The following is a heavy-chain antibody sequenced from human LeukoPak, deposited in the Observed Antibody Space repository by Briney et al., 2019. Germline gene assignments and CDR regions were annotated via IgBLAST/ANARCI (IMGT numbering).Heavy chain of an antibody. Sequence: ASVKVSFKASGYTLTVYYMHWVRQAPGQGREWMGWINPNSGGANYAQKFQGRVTMTRDTSIGTAYMELSWLRSDDTAVYYCARMDDLGGMDVWGQGTTVTVSS. CDR2: INPNSGGA. CDR1: GYTLTVYY. CDR3: ARMDDLGGMDV. D-gene: IGHD3-16*01. V-gene: IGHV1-2*02. J-gene: IGHJ6*02.